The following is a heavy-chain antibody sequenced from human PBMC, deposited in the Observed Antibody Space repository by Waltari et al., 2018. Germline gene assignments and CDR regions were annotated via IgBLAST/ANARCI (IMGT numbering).Heavy chain of an antibody. CDR2: INPTGGST. V-gene: IGHV1-46*01. D-gene: IGHD3-22*01. CDR3: ARPSLGGYYSVGFDI. J-gene: IGHJ3*02. CDR1: GYTFTSYF. Sequence: QVQLVQSGAEVKKPGASVKVSCKASGYTFTSYFMHWFRQAPGQGLEWMGIINPTGGSTTYAQNFQGRVTMTTDTSTTTVYMELSSLRSEDTAVYYCARPSLGGYYSVGFDIWGQGTMVTVSS.